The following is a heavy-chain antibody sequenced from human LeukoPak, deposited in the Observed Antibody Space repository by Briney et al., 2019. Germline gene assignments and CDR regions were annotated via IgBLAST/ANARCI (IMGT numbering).Heavy chain of an antibody. V-gene: IGHV3-48*01. CDR2: INNSSNSI. Sequence: GGSLRLSCVASGFTFSSYSMNWVRQAPGKGLEWVSYINNSSNSIYNADSVKGRFTISRDNAKNSVYLQMDSLRAEDTAVYYCAKGVQEGFLEWVGDYWGQGAMVTVSS. D-gene: IGHD3-3*01. J-gene: IGHJ4*02. CDR1: GFTFSSYS. CDR3: AKGVQEGFLEWVGDY.